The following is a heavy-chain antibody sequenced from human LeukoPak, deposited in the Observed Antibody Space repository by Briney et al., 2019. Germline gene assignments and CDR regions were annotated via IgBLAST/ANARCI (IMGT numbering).Heavy chain of an antibody. CDR3: ARPLPSYDFWSGHQEGAFDI. D-gene: IGHD3-3*01. J-gene: IGHJ3*02. CDR2: IYYSGST. Sequence: PPETLSLTCTVSGGSISSSSYYWGWIRQPPGKGLEWIGSIYYSGSTYYNPSLKSRVTISVDTSKNQFSLKLSSVTAADTAVYYCARPLPSYDFWSGHQEGAFDIWGQGTMVTVSS. CDR1: GGSISSSSYY. V-gene: IGHV4-39*01.